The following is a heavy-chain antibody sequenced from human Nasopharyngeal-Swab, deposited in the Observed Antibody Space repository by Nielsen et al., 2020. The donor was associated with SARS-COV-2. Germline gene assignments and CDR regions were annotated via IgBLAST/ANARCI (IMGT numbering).Heavy chain of an antibody. D-gene: IGHD3-10*01. CDR2: IYYSGST. V-gene: IGHV4-59*01. Sequence: ESLKISCTVSGDSMSSYYWSWIRQPPGKGPEWIGYIYYSGSTNYNPSLKSRVTISIDTSKNQFSLNLSSVTAADTAVYYCARLAYGSGTYSWDYWGQGTLVTVSS. J-gene: IGHJ4*02. CDR3: ARLAYGSGTYSWDY. CDR1: GDSMSSYY.